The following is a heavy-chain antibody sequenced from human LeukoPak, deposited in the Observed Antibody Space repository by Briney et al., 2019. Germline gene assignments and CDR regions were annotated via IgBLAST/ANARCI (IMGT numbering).Heavy chain of an antibody. CDR3: AKSRSGSANWALQIFDN. V-gene: IGHV3-30*02. CDR2: IRFDESNE. D-gene: IGHD1-1*01. Sequence: GGSLRLSCAASGFTFSTYGMHWVRQAPGKGLEWVAFIRFDESNEYYADYVKGRFTISRDNSNNSLFVQMNSLRAEDTAVYFCAKSRSGSANWALQIFDNWGQGTLVTVSS. J-gene: IGHJ4*02. CDR1: GFTFSTYG.